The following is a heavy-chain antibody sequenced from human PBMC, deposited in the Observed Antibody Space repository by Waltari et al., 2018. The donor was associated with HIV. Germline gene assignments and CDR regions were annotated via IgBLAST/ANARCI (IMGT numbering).Heavy chain of an antibody. V-gene: IGHV3-74*01. CDR3: ARLPDCFITTCPKPYYFYGMDV. Sequence: EVQLEESGGGLVQPGGSLRLSCAASGFTVSTYWIHWVRQVPGKGLVWVSRINSDGTTTRYADSVKGRFTISKDNAKNTVYLQVSSLRVEDTALYYCARLPDCFITTCPKPYYFYGMDVWGLGTMVTVSS. J-gene: IGHJ6*02. CDR2: INSDGTTT. D-gene: IGHD2-2*01. CDR1: GFTVSTYW.